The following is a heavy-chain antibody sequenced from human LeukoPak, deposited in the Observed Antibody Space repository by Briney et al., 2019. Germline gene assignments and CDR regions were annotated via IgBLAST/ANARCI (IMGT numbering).Heavy chain of an antibody. J-gene: IGHJ3*02. CDR3: AREYYGAAFDI. V-gene: IGHV3-53*05. CDR2: IYSGSST. Sequence: PGGPLRLSCAASGITVNSNYMSWVRQAPGKGLEWVSVIYSGSSTYYADSVKGRFTISRDNSKNTLYLQMNSLRAEDTAVYYCAREYYGAAFDIWGQGTMVTVSS. CDR1: GITVNSNY. D-gene: IGHD4-17*01.